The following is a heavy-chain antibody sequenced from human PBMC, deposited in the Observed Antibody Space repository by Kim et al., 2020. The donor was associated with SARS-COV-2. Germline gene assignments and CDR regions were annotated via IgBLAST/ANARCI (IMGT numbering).Heavy chain of an antibody. CDR3: AKPLRDGYNYIFDY. CDR1: GYTFTGYY. J-gene: IGHJ4*02. D-gene: IGHD5-12*01. CDR2: INPNSGGT. V-gene: IGHV1-2*06. Sequence: ASVKVSCKASGYTFTGYYMHWVRQAPGQGLEWMGRINPNSGGTNYAQKFQGRVTMTRDTSISTAYMELSRLRSDDTAMYYCAKPLRDGYNYIFDYWGQGTLVTVSS.